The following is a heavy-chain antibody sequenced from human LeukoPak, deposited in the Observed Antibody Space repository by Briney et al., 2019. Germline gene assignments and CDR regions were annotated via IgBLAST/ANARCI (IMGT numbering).Heavy chain of an antibody. V-gene: IGHV4-4*07. D-gene: IGHD3-22*01. Sequence: SETLSLTCTVSGGSISSYYWSWIRQPAGKGLEWIGRIYTSGSTNYNPSLKSRVTMSVDTSKNQFSLNLTSVTAEDTAVYYCARSGVSKSKTIIVVPEVWFDPWGQGTLVTVSS. CDR1: GGSISSYY. CDR2: IYTSGST. J-gene: IGHJ5*02. CDR3: ARSGVSKSKTIIVVPEVWFDP.